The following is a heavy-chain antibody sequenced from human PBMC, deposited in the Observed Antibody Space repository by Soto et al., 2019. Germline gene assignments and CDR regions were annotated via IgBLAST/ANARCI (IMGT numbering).Heavy chain of an antibody. CDR1: GFTFSSYS. Sequence: EVQLVESGGGLVKPGGSLRLSCAASGFTFSSYSMNWVRQAPGKGLEWVSSISSSSSYIYYADSVKGRFTISRDNAKNSLYLQMNSLRAEDTAVYYCAREYGSSTSCYVWYYYGMDVWGQGTTVTVSS. CDR2: ISSSSSYI. J-gene: IGHJ6*02. D-gene: IGHD2-2*01. CDR3: AREYGSSTSCYVWYYYGMDV. V-gene: IGHV3-21*01.